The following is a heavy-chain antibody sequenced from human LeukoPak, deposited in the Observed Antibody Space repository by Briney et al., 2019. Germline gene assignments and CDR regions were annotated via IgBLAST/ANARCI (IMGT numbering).Heavy chain of an antibody. Sequence: ASVKVSCKASGFTFTGFYMHWVRQAPGQGLEWMGWINPNSGGTNYAQKFQGRVTMTRDTSINTAYMELSRLISDDTAVYYCARGGYSRSSEYYYGMDVWGQGTTVTVSS. D-gene: IGHD6-6*01. CDR3: ARGGYSRSSEYYYGMDV. CDR1: GFTFTGFY. J-gene: IGHJ6*02. V-gene: IGHV1-2*02. CDR2: INPNSGGT.